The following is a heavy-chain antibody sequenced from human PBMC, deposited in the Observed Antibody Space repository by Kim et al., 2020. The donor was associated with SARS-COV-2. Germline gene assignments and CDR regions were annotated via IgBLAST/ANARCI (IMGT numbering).Heavy chain of an antibody. Sequence: GGSLRLSCVVSGFTFSDYAMAWVRQAPGKGLEWVSAISGTGDVTFYADSVQGRFSISRDNSKNTLYLQMNSLKVEDTALYYCAKDSRIYYGSGSDPSPFDHWGQGTLVTVSS. CDR1: GFTFSDYA. CDR3: AKDSRIYYGSGSDPSPFDH. V-gene: IGHV3-23*01. J-gene: IGHJ4*02. CDR2: ISGTGDVT. D-gene: IGHD3-10*01.